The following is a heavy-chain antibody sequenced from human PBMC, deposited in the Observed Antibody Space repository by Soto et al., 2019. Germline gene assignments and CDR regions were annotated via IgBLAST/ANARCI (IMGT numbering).Heavy chain of an antibody. CDR1: GFGFGAYA. CDR3: ASDGVVTTICRFYYFDL. V-gene: IGHV3-30*04. D-gene: IGHD2-21*02. CDR2: ISYDGRKNT. J-gene: IGHJ4*02. Sequence: QVQLVESGGGVVQPGTSLRLSCAASGFGFGAYAAHWVRQAPGKGLEWVAAISYDGRKNTYYAASVRGRFTISKDNSRDTLYLQMNNLTPDDTAMYYCASDGVVTTICRFYYFDLWGQGTLVTVSS.